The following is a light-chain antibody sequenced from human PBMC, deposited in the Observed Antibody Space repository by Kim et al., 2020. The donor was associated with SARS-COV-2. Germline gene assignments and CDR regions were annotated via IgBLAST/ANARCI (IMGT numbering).Light chain of an antibody. CDR1: QSVSRTY. CDR2: GAS. V-gene: IGKV3-20*01. Sequence: EIVLTQSPGTLSLSPGERATLSCRASQSVSRTYLAWYEQKPGQAPGLLIYGASTRAAGVPDRFSGSGSGTDFTLTISKLEPEDFAVYYCQQYSNSLPYTFGQGTKLEI. J-gene: IGKJ2*01. CDR3: QQYSNSLPYT.